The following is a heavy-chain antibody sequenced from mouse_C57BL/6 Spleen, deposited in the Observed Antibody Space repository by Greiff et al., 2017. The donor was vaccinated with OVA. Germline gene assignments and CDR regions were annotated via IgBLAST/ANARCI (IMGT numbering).Heavy chain of an antibody. CDR2: ISGGGGNT. CDR3: ARHDYDYDDWFAY. D-gene: IGHD2-4*01. V-gene: IGHV5-9*01. CDR1: GFTFSSYT. Sequence: EVKLVESGGGLVKPGGSLKLSCAASGFTFSSYTMSWVRQTPEKRLEWVATISGGGGNTYYPDSVKGRFTISRDNAKNTLYLQMSSLRSEDTALYYCARHDYDYDDWFAYWSQGTLVTVSA. J-gene: IGHJ3*01.